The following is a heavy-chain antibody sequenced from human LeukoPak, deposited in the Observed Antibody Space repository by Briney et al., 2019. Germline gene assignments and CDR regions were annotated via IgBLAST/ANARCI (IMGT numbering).Heavy chain of an antibody. D-gene: IGHD1/OR15-1a*01. CDR1: GFTFSSYD. V-gene: IGHV3-13*01. CDR2: IGTAGDT. Sequence: PGGSLRLSCAASGFTFSSYDMHWVRQATGKGLEWVSAIGTAGDTYYPGSVKGRFTISRDNAKNSLYLQLNSLRAEDTAVYYCARGGSGNWNTPFDYWGQGILFTVSS. CDR3: ARGGSGNWNTPFDY. J-gene: IGHJ4*02.